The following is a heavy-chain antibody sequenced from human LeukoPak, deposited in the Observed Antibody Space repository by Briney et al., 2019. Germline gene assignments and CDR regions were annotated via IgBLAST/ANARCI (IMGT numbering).Heavy chain of an antibody. V-gene: IGHV3-74*01. Sequence: PGGSLRLSCAASGFTFSSYGMHWVRQAPGKGLEWVSHVNNDGSATSYADSVKGRFTISRDSAKNTVYLHMNSLRVEDTAVYYCTSFFETNWGQGTLVTVSS. D-gene: IGHD2/OR15-2a*01. CDR3: TSFFETN. CDR1: GFTFSSYG. J-gene: IGHJ4*02. CDR2: VNNDGSAT.